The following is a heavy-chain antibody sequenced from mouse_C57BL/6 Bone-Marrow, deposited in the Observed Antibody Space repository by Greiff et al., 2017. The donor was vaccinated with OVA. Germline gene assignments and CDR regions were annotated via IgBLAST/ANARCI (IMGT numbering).Heavy chain of an antibody. V-gene: IGHV1-54*01. CDR2: INPGSGGT. CDR1: GYAFTNYL. CDR3: ARRGLWYFDY. J-gene: IGHJ2*01. D-gene: IGHD2-1*01. Sequence: VQRVESGAELVRPGTSVKVSCKASGYAFTNYLIEWVKQRPGQGLEWIGVINPGSGGTNYNEKFKGKATLTADKSSSTAYMQLSSLTSEDSAVYFCARRGLWYFDYWGQGTTLTVSS.